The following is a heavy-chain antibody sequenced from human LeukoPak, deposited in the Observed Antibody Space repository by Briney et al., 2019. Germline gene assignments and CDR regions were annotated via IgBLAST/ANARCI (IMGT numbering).Heavy chain of an antibody. V-gene: IGHV3-30*02. CDR3: AKDSHRTGSYSGTYPYYFDY. D-gene: IGHD3-10*01. CDR2: IRYDGGYK. Sequence: PGGSLRLSCAASGFPFSNSGMHWVRQAPGKGLEWVAFIRYDGGYKYYAASVMGRFTIPRDISKDTLYLQLNSLRVEDTAVYYCAKDSHRTGSYSGTYPYYFDYWGQGTLVSVSS. CDR1: GFPFSNSG. J-gene: IGHJ4*02.